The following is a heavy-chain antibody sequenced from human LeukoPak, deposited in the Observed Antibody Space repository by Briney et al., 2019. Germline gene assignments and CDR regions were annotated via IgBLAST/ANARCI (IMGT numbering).Heavy chain of an antibody. CDR3: ASVNSGGLFDY. CDR1: GGSISSYY. CDR2: IYYSVST. D-gene: IGHD6-19*01. V-gene: IGHV4-59*01. Sequence: SETLSLTCTVSGGSISSYYWSWIRQPPGKGLEWIGYIYYSVSTNYNPSLKSRVTISVDTSKNQFSLKLSSVTAADTAVYYCASVNSGGLFDYWGQGTLVTVSS. J-gene: IGHJ4*02.